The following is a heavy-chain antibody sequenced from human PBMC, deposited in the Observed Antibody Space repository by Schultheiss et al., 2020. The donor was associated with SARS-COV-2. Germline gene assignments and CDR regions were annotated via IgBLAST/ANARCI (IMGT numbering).Heavy chain of an antibody. CDR3: ARAMYSSGWYDY. J-gene: IGHJ4*02. CDR2: IYYSGST. V-gene: IGHV4-59*01. CDR1: GGSISSYY. Sequence: SQTLSLTCTVSGGSISSYYWGWIRQPPGKGLEWIGSIYYSGSTNYNPSLKSRVTISVDTSKNQFSLKLSSVTAADTAVYYCARAMYSSGWYDYWGQGTMVTVSS. D-gene: IGHD6-19*01.